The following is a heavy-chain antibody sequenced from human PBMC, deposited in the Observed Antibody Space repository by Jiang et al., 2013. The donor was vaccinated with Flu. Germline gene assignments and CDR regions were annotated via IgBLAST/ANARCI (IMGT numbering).Heavy chain of an antibody. J-gene: IGHJ6*02. V-gene: IGHV5-51*03. CDR1: GYSFSSYW. CDR2: IHPGDSGT. CDR3: TTGPQVGTTEWDV. Sequence: GAEVKKPGESLKISCKGSGYSFSSYWIGWVRQMPGKGLECMGIIHPGDSGTRYSPSFQGQVIISADKSISTAYLQWSGLKASDTAMYYCTTGPQVGTTEWDVWGQGTTVTVSS. D-gene: IGHD1-26*01.